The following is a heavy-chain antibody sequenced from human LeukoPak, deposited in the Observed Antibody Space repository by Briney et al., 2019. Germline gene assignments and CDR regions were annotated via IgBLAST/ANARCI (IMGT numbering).Heavy chain of an antibody. Sequence: SETLSLTCTVSGGSISSSSHSWGWIRQPPGKGLEWTGSIYYTGTTYYNPSLKSRVTISVDTSKNQFSLKLNSVTAADTAVYYCPQSLGSSNWIGNWFDPWGQGTLVTVSS. V-gene: IGHV4-39*01. J-gene: IGHJ5*02. CDR2: IYYTGTT. D-gene: IGHD6-13*01. CDR3: PQSLGSSNWIGNWFDP. CDR1: GGSISSSSHS.